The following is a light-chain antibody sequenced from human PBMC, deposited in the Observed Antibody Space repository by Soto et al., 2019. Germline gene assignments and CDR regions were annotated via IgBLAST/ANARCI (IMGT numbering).Light chain of an antibody. CDR3: QQSYTSWWT. Sequence: DIQMTQSPSSLSASVGDRVTISCRASQGVTDHLAWYQQKPGKAPKGLIYTTSNLHNGVPSRFSGSGSGTDFTLTITSLQPEDSATYYCQQSYTSWWTFGQGTKVDIK. CDR1: QGVTDH. CDR2: TTS. V-gene: IGKV1-17*01. J-gene: IGKJ1*01.